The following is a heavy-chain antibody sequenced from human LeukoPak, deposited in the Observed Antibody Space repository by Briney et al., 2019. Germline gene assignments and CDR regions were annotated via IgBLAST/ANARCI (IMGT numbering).Heavy chain of an antibody. CDR1: GFTVSSNY. CDR3: ARVAGVADY. CDR2: IKQDGSET. V-gene: IGHV3-7*04. Sequence: GGSLRLSCAASGFTVSSNYMSWVRQAPGKGPEWVANIKQDGSETFYVDSVKGRFSISRDNAKNSLYLQMSSLRVDDTAVYYCARVAGVADYWGQGTLVTVSS. J-gene: IGHJ4*02.